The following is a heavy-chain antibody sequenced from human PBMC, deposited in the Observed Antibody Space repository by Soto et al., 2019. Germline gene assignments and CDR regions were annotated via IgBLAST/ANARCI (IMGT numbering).Heavy chain of an antibody. D-gene: IGHD3-3*01. Sequence: GGSLRLSCAAFGFSFGSYALSWVRQAPGKGLEWVSTISGSDGKTFYADSVKGRFSISRDTSQSTLYLQMNSLRADDTAMYYCARWSYLDYWGQGTRVTVSS. J-gene: IGHJ4*02. CDR2: ISGSDGKT. CDR1: GFSFGSYA. CDR3: ARWSYLDY. V-gene: IGHV3-23*01.